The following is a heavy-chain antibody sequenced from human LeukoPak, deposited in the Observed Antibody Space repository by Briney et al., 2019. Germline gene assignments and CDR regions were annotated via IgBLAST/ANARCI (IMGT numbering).Heavy chain of an antibody. V-gene: IGHV4-4*07. CDR1: SGSISNYD. J-gene: IGHJ4*02. Sequence: SETLSLTCTVSSGSISNYDWSWIRQPAGKGLEWIGRIYTSGSTNYNPSLKSRVTISVDTSKNQFSLKLSSVTAADTAVYYCARALGAAMVTSWGQGTLVTVSS. CDR2: IYTSGST. CDR3: ARALGAAMVTS. D-gene: IGHD5-18*01.